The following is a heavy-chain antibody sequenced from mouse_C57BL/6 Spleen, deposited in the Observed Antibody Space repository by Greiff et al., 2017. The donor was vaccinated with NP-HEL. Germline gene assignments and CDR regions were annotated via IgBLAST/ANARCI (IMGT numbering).Heavy chain of an antibody. CDR3: AREGDGYLAWFAY. Sequence: EVKLVESGGGLVKPGGSLKLSCAASGFTFSSYAMSWVRQTPEKRLEWVATISDGGSYTYYPDNVKGRFTISRDNAKNNLYLQMSHLKSEDTAMYYCAREGDGYLAWFAYWGQGTLVTVSA. V-gene: IGHV5-4*01. CDR2: ISDGGSYT. CDR1: GFTFSSYA. J-gene: IGHJ3*01. D-gene: IGHD2-3*01.